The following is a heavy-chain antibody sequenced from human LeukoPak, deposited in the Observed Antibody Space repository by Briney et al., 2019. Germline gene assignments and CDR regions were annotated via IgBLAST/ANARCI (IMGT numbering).Heavy chain of an antibody. D-gene: IGHD3-22*01. Sequence: PGGSLRLSCAASGFTFNSYWMHWVRQAPGKGLEWVGRIKSKTDGGTTDYAAPVKGRFTISRDDSKNTLYLQMNSLKTEDTAVYYCTTERDYYDSSGYYYVDYWGQGTLVTVSS. CDR2: IKSKTDGGTT. J-gene: IGHJ4*02. CDR1: GFTFNSYW. CDR3: TTERDYYDSSGYYYVDY. V-gene: IGHV3-15*01.